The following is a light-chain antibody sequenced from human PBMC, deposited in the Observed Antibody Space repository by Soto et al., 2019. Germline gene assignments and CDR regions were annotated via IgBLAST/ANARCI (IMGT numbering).Light chain of an antibody. CDR1: QTVSSNY. J-gene: IGKJ1*01. V-gene: IGKV3-20*01. CDR3: QLYGTSPKP. Sequence: EIVLTQSPGTLSLSPGERATLSCRASQTVSSNYLAWYQQKPGQAPRLLIYAASTRATGIPDRLSGSGSGTGFTLSISRLEPEDFAVYYCQLYGTSPKPFGQGTKVDIK. CDR2: AAS.